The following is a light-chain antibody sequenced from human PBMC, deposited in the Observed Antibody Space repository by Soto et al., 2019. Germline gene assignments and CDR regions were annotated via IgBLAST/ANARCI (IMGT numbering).Light chain of an antibody. J-gene: IGKJ1*01. CDR2: KAS. CDR1: QSIRTW. Sequence: DIQMTQSPSTLSASVGDRVTITCRASQSIRTWLAWYQQKPGKAPKLLIYKASSLESGVPSRFSGSGSGTEFTLTISSLQPDDFATYYCQQYNNLWAFGPGTKVDIK. V-gene: IGKV1-5*03. CDR3: QQYNNLWA.